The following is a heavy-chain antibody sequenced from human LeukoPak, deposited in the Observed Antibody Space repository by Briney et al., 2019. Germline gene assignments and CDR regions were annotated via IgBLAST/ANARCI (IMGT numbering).Heavy chain of an antibody. CDR1: GFTFSSYW. Sequence: GGSLRLSCAASGFTFSSYWMHWVRQAPGKGLVWVSRINSDGSSTSYADSVKGRFTISRDNAKNSLYLQMNSLRAEDTAVYYCARDSTVVSFFYYYGMDVWGQGTTVTVSS. J-gene: IGHJ6*02. V-gene: IGHV3-74*01. CDR2: INSDGSST. CDR3: ARDSTVVSFFYYYGMDV. D-gene: IGHD4-23*01.